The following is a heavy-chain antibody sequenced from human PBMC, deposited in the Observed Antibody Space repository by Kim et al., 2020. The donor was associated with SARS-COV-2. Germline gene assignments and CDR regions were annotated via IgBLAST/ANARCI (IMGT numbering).Heavy chain of an antibody. Sequence: SETLSLTCTVSGGSISSYYWSWIRQPAGKGLEWIGRIYTSGSINYNPSLKSRVTMSVDTSKNQFSLKLSSVTAADTAVYYCAREGVLLWFGELLSYYGMDVWGQGTTVTVSS. CDR3: AREGVLLWFGELLSYYGMDV. J-gene: IGHJ6*02. CDR1: GGSISSYY. CDR2: IYTSGSI. V-gene: IGHV4-4*07. D-gene: IGHD3-10*01.